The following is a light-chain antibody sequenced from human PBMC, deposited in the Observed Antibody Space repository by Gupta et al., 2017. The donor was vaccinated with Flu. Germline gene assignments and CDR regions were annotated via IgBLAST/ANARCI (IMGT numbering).Light chain of an antibody. J-gene: IGKJ4*01. CDR2: DAS. CDR1: QDISNY. CDR3: QQDDDLLT. Sequence: DIQMTQSPSSLSASVGDRITITCQATQDISNYLNWYQQKAGKAPKLLIYDASKWEKGVPSRFSGSGSGKDFTLTSRSRQHEDLANYYWQQDDDLLTFGGGTKVDIK. V-gene: IGKV1-33*01.